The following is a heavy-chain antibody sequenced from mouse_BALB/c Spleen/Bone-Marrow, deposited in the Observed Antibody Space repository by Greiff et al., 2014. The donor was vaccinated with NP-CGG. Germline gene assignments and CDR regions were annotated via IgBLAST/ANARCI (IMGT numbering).Heavy chain of an antibody. Sequence: EVKLQESGPQLVKPGASVKLSCTASGFHIKDTYMHWVKQRPEQGLEWIGRIDPANGNTKYDPKFQGKATITADTSSNTAYLQLSSLSSEDIAVYYCASYYYDSSYGFAYWGQGTLVTVSA. J-gene: IGHJ3*01. CDR3: ASYYYDSSYGFAY. V-gene: IGHV14-3*02. CDR2: IDPANGNT. CDR1: GFHIKDTY. D-gene: IGHD1-1*01.